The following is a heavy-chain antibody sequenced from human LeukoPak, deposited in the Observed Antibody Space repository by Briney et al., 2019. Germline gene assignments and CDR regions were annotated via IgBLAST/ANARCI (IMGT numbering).Heavy chain of an antibody. Sequence: ASVKVSCKASGYTFTGYYMHWVRQAPGQGLEWMGWINPNSGGTNYAQKFQGRVTMTRDTSISTAYMELSRLRSDDTAVYYCARVPSRYCSSTSCYTSFDYWGQGTLVTVSS. J-gene: IGHJ4*02. V-gene: IGHV1-2*02. CDR1: GYTFTGYY. CDR3: ARVPSRYCSSTSCYTSFDY. CDR2: INPNSGGT. D-gene: IGHD2-2*02.